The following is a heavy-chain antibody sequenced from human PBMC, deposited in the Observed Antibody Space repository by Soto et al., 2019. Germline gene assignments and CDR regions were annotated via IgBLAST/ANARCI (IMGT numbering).Heavy chain of an antibody. V-gene: IGHV1-69*02. CDR1: GGTFSSYT. CDR2: IIPILGIA. Sequence: GASVKVSCKASGGTFSSYTISWVRQAPGQGLEWMGRIIPILGIANYAQKFQGRVTNTADKSTSTAYMELSSLRSEDTAVYYCARVLSGYDSHPPSFDYWGQGTLVTVSS. J-gene: IGHJ4*02. D-gene: IGHD5-12*01. CDR3: ARVLSGYDSHPPSFDY.